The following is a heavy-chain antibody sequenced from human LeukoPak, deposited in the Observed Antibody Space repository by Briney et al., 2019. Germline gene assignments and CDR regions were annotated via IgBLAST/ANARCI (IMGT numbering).Heavy chain of an antibody. J-gene: IGHJ2*01. Sequence: SETLSLTCTVSGGSISSSSYYWGWIRQPPGKGLEWIGSIYYSGSTYYNPSLKSRVTISVDTSKNQFSLKLSSVTAADTAVYYCARGPVVNANWYFDLWGRGTLVTVSS. CDR1: GGSISSSSYY. CDR2: IYYSGST. CDR3: ARGPVVNANWYFDL. V-gene: IGHV4-39*07.